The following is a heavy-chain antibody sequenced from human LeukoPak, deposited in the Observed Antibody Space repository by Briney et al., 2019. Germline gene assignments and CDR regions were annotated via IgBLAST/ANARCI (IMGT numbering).Heavy chain of an antibody. D-gene: IGHD1-26*01. J-gene: IGHJ6*03. V-gene: IGHV3-48*04. Sequence: GGSLRLSCAASGFTFSSYSMNWVRQAPGKGLEWVSYISSSGSTIYYADSVKGRFTISRDNAKNSLYLQMDSLRVEDTAVYYCARDPYSGSYGPYYYYYMDVWGERTTVTISS. CDR1: GFTFSSYS. CDR2: ISSSGSTI. CDR3: ARDPYSGSYGPYYYYYMDV.